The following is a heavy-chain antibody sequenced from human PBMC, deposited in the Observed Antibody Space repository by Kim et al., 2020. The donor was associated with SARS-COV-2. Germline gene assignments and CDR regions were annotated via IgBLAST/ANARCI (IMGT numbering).Heavy chain of an antibody. CDR1: GGSFSGYY. CDR3: ASTRTAMALYYFDY. J-gene: IGHJ4*02. CDR2: INHSGST. V-gene: IGHV4-34*01. D-gene: IGHD5-18*01. Sequence: SETLSLTCAVYGGSFSGYYWSWIRQPPGKGLEWIGEINHSGSTNYNPSLKSRVTISVDTSKNQFSLKLSSVTAADTAVYYCASTRTAMALYYFDYWGQGTLVTVSS.